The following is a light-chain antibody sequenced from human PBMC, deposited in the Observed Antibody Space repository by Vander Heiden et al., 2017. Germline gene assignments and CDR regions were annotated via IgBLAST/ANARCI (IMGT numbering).Light chain of an antibody. CDR1: QSVSSY. V-gene: IGKV3-11*01. Sequence: IVLTPSPATLSLSPGERATLSCRASQSVSSYLAWYQQKPGQAPRLLIYDASNRATGIPARFSGSGSGTDFTLTISSLEPEDFAVYYCQKRSNWPLTFGGGTKVXIK. CDR2: DAS. CDR3: QKRSNWPLT. J-gene: IGKJ4*01.